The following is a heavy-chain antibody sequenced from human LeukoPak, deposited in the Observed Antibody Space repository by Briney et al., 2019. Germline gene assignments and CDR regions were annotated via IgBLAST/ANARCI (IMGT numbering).Heavy chain of an antibody. CDR1: GGTFSSYA. Sequence: ASLKVSCKASGGTFSSYAISWVRQAPGQGLEWMGGIIPIFGTANYAQKFQGRVTITADKSTSTAYMELSSLRSEDTAVYYCASWGSYYGPNYYYYYMDVWGKGTTVTVSS. CDR3: ASWGSYYGPNYYYYYMDV. CDR2: IIPIFGTA. V-gene: IGHV1-69*06. D-gene: IGHD1-26*01. J-gene: IGHJ6*03.